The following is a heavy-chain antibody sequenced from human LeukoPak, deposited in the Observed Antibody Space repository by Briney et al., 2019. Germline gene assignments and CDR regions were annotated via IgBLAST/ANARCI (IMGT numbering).Heavy chain of an antibody. V-gene: IGHV3-74*01. J-gene: IGHJ3*02. D-gene: IGHD5-12*01. CDR1: GFTFSSYW. CDR2: INRDGSST. Sequence: GGSLRLSCAASGFTFSSYWMHWVRQAPGKGLVWVSRINRDGSSTSYADSVKGRFTISRDNAKNTLYLQMNSLRAEDTAVYYCARGVRTSSGYDSGIWGQGTMVTVSS. CDR3: ARGVRTSSGYDSGI.